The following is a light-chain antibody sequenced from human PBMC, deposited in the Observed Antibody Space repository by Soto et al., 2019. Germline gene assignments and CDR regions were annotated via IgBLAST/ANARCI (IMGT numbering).Light chain of an antibody. J-gene: IGKJ2*03. Sequence: DIQMTQSPSTLSASVGDRVTITCRASQSISTWLAWYQQKPGKAPKLLIYKASSLESGVPSRFSGSGSGTDFTLTITNVQPEDVATYFCLQHDRYPYSFGQGTKL. CDR1: QSISTW. CDR2: KAS. V-gene: IGKV1-5*03. CDR3: LQHDRYPYS.